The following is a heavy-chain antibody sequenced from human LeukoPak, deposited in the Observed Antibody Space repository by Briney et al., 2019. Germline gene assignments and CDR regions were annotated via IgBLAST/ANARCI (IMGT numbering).Heavy chain of an antibody. D-gene: IGHD2-2*01. Sequence: GGSLRLSCAASGFTFSSYSMNWVRQAPGKGLEWVSYISSSGSTIYYADSVKGRFTISRDIAKNSLYLQMNSLGAEDTAVYYCATYSSSNAREFQHWGQGTLVTVSA. CDR2: ISSSGSTI. V-gene: IGHV3-48*04. J-gene: IGHJ1*01. CDR3: ATYSSSNAREFQH. CDR1: GFTFSSYS.